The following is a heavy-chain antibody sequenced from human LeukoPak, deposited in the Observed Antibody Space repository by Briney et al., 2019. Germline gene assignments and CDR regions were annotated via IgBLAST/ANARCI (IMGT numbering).Heavy chain of an antibody. CDR2: ISYDGSNK. CDR3: AKDLRGCSGGSCYSWYYFYGMDV. V-gene: IGHV3-30*18. J-gene: IGHJ6*02. CDR1: GFTFSSYG. Sequence: GRSLRLSCAASGFTFSSYGMHWVRQAPGKGLEWVAVISYDGSNKYYADSVKGRFTISRDNSKNTLYLQMNSPRAEDTAVYYCAKDLRGCSGGSCYSWYYFYGMDVWGQGTTVTVSS. D-gene: IGHD2-15*01.